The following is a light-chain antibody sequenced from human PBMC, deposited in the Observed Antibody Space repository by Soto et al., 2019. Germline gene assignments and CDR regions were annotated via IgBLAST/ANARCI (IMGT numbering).Light chain of an antibody. J-gene: IGKJ2*01. V-gene: IGKV1-39*01. Sequence: DIPMTPSPSSLSSSVGDRVTITCRASQGVSGYLLWYQQRQGRAPKLLIYAASNLLSGVPSRFSGSGSGANFTLTITSLQPEDFATYYCQQSYRTPHTFGQGTKLETK. CDR3: QQSYRTPHT. CDR2: AAS. CDR1: QGVSGY.